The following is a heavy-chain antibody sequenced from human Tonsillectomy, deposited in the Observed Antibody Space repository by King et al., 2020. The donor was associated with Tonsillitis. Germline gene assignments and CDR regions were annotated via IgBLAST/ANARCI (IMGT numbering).Heavy chain of an antibody. D-gene: IGHD6-19*01. CDR2: IIPILGIA. J-gene: IGHJ4*02. CDR3: ARGWNGWCVDY. V-gene: IGHV1-69*04. CDR1: GGTFSSYA. Sequence: QLVQSGAEVKKSGSSVKVSCKASGGTFSSYAISWVRQAPGQGLEWMGRIIPILGIANYAQKFQGRVTITADKSTSTVYMDLSSLRSEDTAVYYCARGWNGWCVDYWGQGTLVTVSS.